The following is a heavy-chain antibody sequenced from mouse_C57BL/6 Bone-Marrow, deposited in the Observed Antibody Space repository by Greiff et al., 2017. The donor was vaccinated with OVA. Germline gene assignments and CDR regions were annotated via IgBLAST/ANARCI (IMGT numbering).Heavy chain of an antibody. V-gene: IGHV1-69*01. D-gene: IGHD1-1*02. Sequence: VQLQQSGAELVMPGASVKLSCKASGYTFTSYWMHWVKQRPGQGLEWIGEIDPSDSYTNYNQKFKGKSTLTVDKSSSTAYMQLSSLTSEDSAVYYCARGGNYHVYWGQGTTLTGSS. CDR1: GYTFTSYW. CDR3: ARGGNYHVY. CDR2: IDPSDSYT. J-gene: IGHJ2*01.